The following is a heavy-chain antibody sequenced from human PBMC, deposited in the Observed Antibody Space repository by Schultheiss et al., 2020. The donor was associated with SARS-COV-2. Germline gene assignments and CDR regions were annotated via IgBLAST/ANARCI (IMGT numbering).Heavy chain of an antibody. D-gene: IGHD5-24*01. J-gene: IGHJ4*02. V-gene: IGHV4-39*01. CDR2: IYYSGST. CDR1: GGSISSSSYY. Sequence: SETLSLTCTVSGGSISSSSYYWGWIRQPPGKGLEWIGSIYYSGSTYYNPSLKSRVTISVDTSKNQFSLKLSSVTAADTAVYYCARGLLDGYNTSTPWFDYWGQGTLVTVSS. CDR3: ARGLLDGYNTSTPWFDY.